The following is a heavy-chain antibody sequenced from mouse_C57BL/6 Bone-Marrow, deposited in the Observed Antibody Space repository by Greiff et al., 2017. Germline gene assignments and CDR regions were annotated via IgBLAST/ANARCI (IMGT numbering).Heavy chain of an antibody. Sequence: EVKLVESGGGLVQPGGSMKLSCVASGFTFSNYWMNWVRQSPEKGLEWVAQIRLKSDNYATHYAESVKGRFTISRDDSKSSVYLQMNNLRAEDTGIYYCTGPYGNYWFAYWGQGTLVTVSA. CDR1: GFTFSNYW. V-gene: IGHV6-3*01. D-gene: IGHD2-1*01. CDR3: TGPYGNYWFAY. J-gene: IGHJ3*01. CDR2: IRLKSDNYAT.